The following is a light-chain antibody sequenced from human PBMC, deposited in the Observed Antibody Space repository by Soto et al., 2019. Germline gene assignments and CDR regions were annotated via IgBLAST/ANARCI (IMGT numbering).Light chain of an antibody. Sequence: EIVLTQSPATLSLSPGESATLSCRASESVTDYLGWYQQKPGQAPRLLIYDASNRAPGIPARFSGSESGTDCTLTISRLEHEDFAVYYCQQRSDWAFSFGPGTKVDFK. CDR3: QQRSDWAFS. J-gene: IGKJ3*01. CDR2: DAS. CDR1: ESVTDY. V-gene: IGKV3-11*01.